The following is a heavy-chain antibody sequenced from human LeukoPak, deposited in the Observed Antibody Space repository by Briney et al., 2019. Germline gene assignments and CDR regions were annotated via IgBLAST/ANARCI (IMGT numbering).Heavy chain of an antibody. CDR1: GYTFTSYG. CDR3: ARDSMVRGAPNWFDP. D-gene: IGHD3-10*01. CDR2: ISAYNGNT. J-gene: IGHJ5*02. Sequence: ASVKVSCKASGYTFTSYGISWVRPAPGQGLEWMGWISAYNGNTNYAQKLQGRVTMTTDTSTSTAYMELRSLRSDDTAVYYCARDSMVRGAPNWFDPWGQGTLVTVSS. V-gene: IGHV1-18*01.